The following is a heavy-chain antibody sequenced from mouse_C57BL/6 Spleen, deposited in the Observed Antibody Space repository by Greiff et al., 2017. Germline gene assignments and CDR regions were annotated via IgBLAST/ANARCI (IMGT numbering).Heavy chain of an antibody. V-gene: IGHV1-72*01. D-gene: IGHD1-1*01. CDR3: ARKATVVAGDFDY. CDR1: GYTFTSYW. Sequence: VQLQESGAELVKPGASVKLSCKASGYTFTSYWMHWVKQRPGRGLEWIGRIDPNSGGTKYNEKFKSKATLTVDKPSSTAYMQLSSLTSEDSAVYYCARKATVVAGDFDYWGQGTTLTVSS. CDR2: IDPNSGGT. J-gene: IGHJ2*01.